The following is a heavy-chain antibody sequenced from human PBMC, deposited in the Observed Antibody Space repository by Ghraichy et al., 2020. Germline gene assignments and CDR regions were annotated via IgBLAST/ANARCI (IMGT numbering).Heavy chain of an antibody. V-gene: IGHV3-11*01. CDR1: GFTFSDYY. CDR2: ISSSGSTI. J-gene: IGHJ4*02. CDR3: ARVPFAATVVTYYFDY. Sequence: GGSLRLSCAASGFTFSDYYMSWIRQAPGKGLEWVSYISSSGSTIYYADSVKGRFTISRDNAKNSLYLQMNSLRAEDTAVYYCARVPFAATVVTYYFDYWGQGTLVTVSS. D-gene: IGHD4-23*01.